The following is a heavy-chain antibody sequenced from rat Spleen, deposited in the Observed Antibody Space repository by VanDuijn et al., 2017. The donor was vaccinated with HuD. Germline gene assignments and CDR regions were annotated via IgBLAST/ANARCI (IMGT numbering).Heavy chain of an antibody. Sequence: EVQLVESGGGLVQPGRSLKLSCAASGFTFSDYNMAWVRQAPKKGLEWVATISFDGSHTYYRDSVKGRFTISRDYAESSLYLQMDSLRSEDTATYYCARHGWGYGVMDAWGQGASVTVSS. V-gene: IGHV5-7*01. CDR1: GFTFSDYN. D-gene: IGHD4-3*01. CDR2: ISFDGSHT. J-gene: IGHJ4*01. CDR3: ARHGWGYGVMDA.